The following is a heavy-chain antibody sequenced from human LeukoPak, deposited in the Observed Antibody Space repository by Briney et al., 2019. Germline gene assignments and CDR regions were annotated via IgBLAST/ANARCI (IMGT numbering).Heavy chain of an antibody. D-gene: IGHD3-3*01. CDR3: ARGQRHERSTVFGLLISSWFDP. CDR1: GDSINSFH. J-gene: IGHJ5*02. CDR2: IYESGTT. V-gene: IGHV4-59*01. Sequence: ASETLSLTCTVSGDSINSFHWSWIRQSPRQGLEWIGNIYESGTTDYNTILRRRVIIPADTSKNQLSLKLRSAPATDTAIYYCARGQRHERSTVFGLLISSWFDPGGGGSLVTVSS.